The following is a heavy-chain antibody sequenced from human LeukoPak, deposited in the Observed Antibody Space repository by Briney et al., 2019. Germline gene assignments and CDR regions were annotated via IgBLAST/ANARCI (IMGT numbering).Heavy chain of an antibody. CDR3: AKWVVVTAVLPYYFDY. Sequence: GGSLRLSCAASGFTVSSNYMSWVRQAPGKGLEWVSVIYSGGSTYYADSVKGRFTISRDNSKNTLYLQMNSLRAEDTAVYYCAKWVVVTAVLPYYFDYWGQGTLVTVSS. D-gene: IGHD2-21*02. CDR2: IYSGGST. V-gene: IGHV3-66*01. J-gene: IGHJ4*02. CDR1: GFTVSSNY.